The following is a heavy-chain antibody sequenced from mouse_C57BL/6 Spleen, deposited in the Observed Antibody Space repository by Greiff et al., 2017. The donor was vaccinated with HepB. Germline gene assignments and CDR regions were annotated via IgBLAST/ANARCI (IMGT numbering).Heavy chain of an antibody. CDR3: ARWDWDEDWYFDV. V-gene: IGHV1-53*01. D-gene: IGHD4-1*01. Sequence: QVQLQQSGTELVKPGASVKLSCKASGYTFTSYWMHWVKQRPGQGLEWIGKINPSNGGTNYNEKFKSKATLTVDKSSSTAYMQFSSLTSEDSAVYYCARWDWDEDWYFDVWGTGTTVTVSS. CDR2: INPSNGGT. CDR1: GYTFTSYW. J-gene: IGHJ1*03.